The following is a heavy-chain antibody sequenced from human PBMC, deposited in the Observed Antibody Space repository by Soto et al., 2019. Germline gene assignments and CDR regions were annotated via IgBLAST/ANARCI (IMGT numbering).Heavy chain of an antibody. J-gene: IGHJ6*02. CDR2: ISYDGSNK. CDR3: AVGYCSSTSCYAPRLYYYGMDV. Sequence: GGSLRLSCAASGFTFSSYGMHWVRQDPGKGLEWVAVISYDGSNKYYADSVKGRFTISRDNSKNTLYLQMNSLRAEDTAVYYCAVGYCSSTSCYAPRLYYYGMDVWGQGTTVTVSS. D-gene: IGHD2-2*01. V-gene: IGHV3-30*03. CDR1: GFTFSSYG.